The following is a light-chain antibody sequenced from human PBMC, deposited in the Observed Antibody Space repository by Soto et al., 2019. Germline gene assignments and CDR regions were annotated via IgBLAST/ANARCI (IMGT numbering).Light chain of an antibody. CDR3: QQYNSYPLT. J-gene: IGKJ4*01. CDR1: QSISSW. CDR2: KAS. V-gene: IGKV1-5*03. Sequence: DIQMTQSPSTLSASVGDRVTITCRASQSISSWLAWYQQKPGKAPKLLIYKASSLDSGVPSRFSGSGSGTKFTLTISSLQPDDFATYYCQQYNSYPLTFGGETKVEIK.